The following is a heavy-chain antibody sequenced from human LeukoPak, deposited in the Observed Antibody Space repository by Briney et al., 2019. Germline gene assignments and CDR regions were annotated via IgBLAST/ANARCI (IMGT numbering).Heavy chain of an antibody. V-gene: IGHV1-2*02. J-gene: IGHJ4*02. CDR1: GYTFTGYY. CDR2: INPNSGGT. CDR3: ARDTLAARPLDY. D-gene: IGHD6-6*01. Sequence: ASVKVSCKASGYTFTGYYMHWVRQAPGQVLEWMGWINPNSGGTNYAQKFQGRVTMTRDTSISTAYMELSRLRSDDTAVYYCARDTLAARPLDYWGQGTLVTVSS.